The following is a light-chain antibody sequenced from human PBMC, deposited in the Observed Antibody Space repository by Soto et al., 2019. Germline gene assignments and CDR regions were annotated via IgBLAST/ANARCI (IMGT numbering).Light chain of an antibody. CDR1: QSVNSDY. Sequence: EIVLTQSPGTLSLSPGERATLSCRASQSVNSDYLVWYQQKPGQAPRLLIYRTSTRATGIPDRFSGSGSGTDFTLTISSLEPEDFAVYYCQHYGSSLYTFGQGTKLQIK. J-gene: IGKJ2*01. CDR2: RTS. CDR3: QHYGSSLYT. V-gene: IGKV3-20*01.